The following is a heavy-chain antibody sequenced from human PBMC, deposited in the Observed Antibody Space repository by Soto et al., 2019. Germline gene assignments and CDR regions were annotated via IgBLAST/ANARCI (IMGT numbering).Heavy chain of an antibody. CDR3: AKALYGAGWYNYFDP. D-gene: IGHD6-19*01. V-gene: IGHV3-30*18. J-gene: IGHJ5*02. CDR2: ISHDGGVK. Sequence: QVHLVESGGGVVQPGRSLRLSCAASGFTFSTTGMHWVRQAPGKGLEGVAMISHDGGVKHYTDSVKGRFTISRDTSNNTVYLQMNSLRSEETAMYHCAKALYGAGWYNYFDPWGQGTLVTVSS. CDR1: GFTFSTTG.